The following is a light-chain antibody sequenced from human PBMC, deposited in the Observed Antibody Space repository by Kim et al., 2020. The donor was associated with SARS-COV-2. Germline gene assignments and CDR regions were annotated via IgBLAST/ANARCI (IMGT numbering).Light chain of an antibody. Sequence: LSPGERAPLSRRASQSVSSNLAWYQQRPGQAPRHLSYGASNRATGIPDRFSGSGSGTDFTLTISRLEPEDFAVYYCQQYGSLPFTFGPGTKVDIK. J-gene: IGKJ3*01. CDR1: QSVSSN. V-gene: IGKV3-20*01. CDR3: QQYGSLPFT. CDR2: GAS.